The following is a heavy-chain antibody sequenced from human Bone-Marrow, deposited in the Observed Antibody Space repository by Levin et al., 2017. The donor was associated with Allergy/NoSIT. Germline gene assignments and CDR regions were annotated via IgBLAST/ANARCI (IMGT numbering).Heavy chain of an antibody. D-gene: IGHD3-10*01. J-gene: IGHJ4*02. CDR2: ISYDGMTK. CDR1: GFAFGSSA. CDR3: AREFIGGDPLFAS. V-gene: IGHV3-30*04. Sequence: LPGGSLRLSCAGSGFAFGSSALHWVRQAPGQGLEWVAFISYDGMTKQYADSVKGRFTISRDNAKSTLFLQMDSLKSEDTAVYYCAREFIGGDPLFASWGQGTLVTVSS.